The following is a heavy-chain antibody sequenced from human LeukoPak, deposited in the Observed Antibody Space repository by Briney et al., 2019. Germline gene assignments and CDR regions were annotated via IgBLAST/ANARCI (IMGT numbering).Heavy chain of an antibody. CDR2: INWNGGST. J-gene: IGHJ4*02. V-gene: IGHV3-20*04. CDR1: GFTFDDYG. CDR3: ARDWDSSGWSWARFGY. D-gene: IGHD6-19*01. Sequence: GGSLRLSCAASGFTFDDYGMSWVRQAPGKGLEWVSGINWNGGSTGYADSVKGRFTISRDNAKNSLYLQMNSLRAEDTALYYCARDWDSSGWSWARFGYWGRGTLVTVSS.